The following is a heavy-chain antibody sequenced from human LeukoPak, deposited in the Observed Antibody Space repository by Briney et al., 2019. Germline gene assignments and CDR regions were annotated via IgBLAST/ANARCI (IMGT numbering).Heavy chain of an antibody. CDR3: AKDGLGGLDY. CDR1: GFTFSKSA. CDR2: ISYDGSNK. J-gene: IGHJ4*02. Sequence: PGGSLRLSCAASGFTFSKSAIHWVRQAPGKGLEWVAVISYDGSNKYYADSVKGRFTISRDNSKNTLYLQMNSLRAEDTAVYYCAKDGLGGLDYWGQGTLVTVSS. D-gene: IGHD3/OR15-3a*01. V-gene: IGHV3-30*04.